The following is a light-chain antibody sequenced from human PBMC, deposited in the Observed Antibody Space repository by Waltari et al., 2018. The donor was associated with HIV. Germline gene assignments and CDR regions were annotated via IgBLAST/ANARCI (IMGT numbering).Light chain of an antibody. CDR2: DVS. Sequence: QSALTQPASVSGSPGQSITISCSGTNSDVGGYNYVSWYQQHPGKAPKLIIFDVSHRPSGISNVFSGSKSGNTASLTISGLQAEDEADYYCSSYTRSTTLDAVFGTGTKVSVL. CDR1: NSDVGGYNY. CDR3: SSYTRSTTLDAV. J-gene: IGLJ1*01. V-gene: IGLV2-14*03.